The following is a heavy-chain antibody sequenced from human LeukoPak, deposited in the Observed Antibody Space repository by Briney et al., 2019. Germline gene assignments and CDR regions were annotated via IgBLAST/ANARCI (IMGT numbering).Heavy chain of an antibody. CDR3: ERAGYRSGWYTDY. CDR2: ISISSIYI. CDR1: GFTFSSYS. V-gene: IGHV3-21*01. Sequence: GGSLRLSCAASGFTFSSYSMNWVRQALGKGLEWVSSISISSIYIYYADSVKGRSTISRDTAKNSLYRHRNSLGAKDTAVYYGERAGYRSGWYTDYWGQGALVTVSS. J-gene: IGHJ4*02. D-gene: IGHD6-19*01.